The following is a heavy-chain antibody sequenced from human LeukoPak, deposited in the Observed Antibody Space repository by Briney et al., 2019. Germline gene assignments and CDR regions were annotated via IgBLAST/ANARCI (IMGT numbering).Heavy chain of an antibody. Sequence: SETLSLTCAVYGGSFSGYYWSWIRQPPGKGLEWIGEINHSGSTNYNPSLKSRVTISVDTSKNQFSLKLSSVTAADTAVYYCASSILTGYTVVDYWGQGTLVTVSS. J-gene: IGHJ4*02. CDR2: INHSGST. CDR3: ASSILTGYTVVDY. D-gene: IGHD3-9*01. V-gene: IGHV4-34*01. CDR1: GGSFSGYY.